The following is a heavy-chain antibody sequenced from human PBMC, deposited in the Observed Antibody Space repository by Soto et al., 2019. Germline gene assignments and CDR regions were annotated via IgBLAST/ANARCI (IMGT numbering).Heavy chain of an antibody. Sequence: GESLKISCKGSGYSFTSYWIGWVRQMPGKGLEWMGIIYPGDSDTRYSPSFQGQVTISADKSISTAYLQWSSLKASDTAMYYCARLLGMIAVAGNDAFDIWGQGTMVTVSS. V-gene: IGHV5-51*01. CDR3: ARLLGMIAVAGNDAFDI. CDR2: IYPGDSDT. D-gene: IGHD6-19*01. J-gene: IGHJ3*02. CDR1: GYSFTSYW.